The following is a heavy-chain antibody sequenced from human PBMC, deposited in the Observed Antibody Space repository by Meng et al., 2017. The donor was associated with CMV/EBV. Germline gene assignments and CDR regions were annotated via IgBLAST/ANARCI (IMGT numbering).Heavy chain of an antibody. CDR3: ARRHSGSYYLDP. D-gene: IGHD1-26*01. J-gene: IGHJ5*02. CDR2: IYYSGST. V-gene: IGHV4-39*01. CDR1: GGSISSSSYY. Sequence: SETLSLTCTVSGGSISSSSYYWGWIRQPPGKGLEWIGSIYYSGSTYYNPSLKSRVTISVDTSKNQFSLKLSSVTAADTAVYYCARRHSGSYYLDPWGQGTLVTVSS.